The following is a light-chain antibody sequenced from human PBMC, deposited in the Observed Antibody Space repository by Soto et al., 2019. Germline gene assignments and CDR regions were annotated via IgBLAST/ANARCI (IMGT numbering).Light chain of an antibody. CDR2: DVS. CDR3: SSYTSSSTLLYV. CDR1: RSDVGGYNY. J-gene: IGLJ1*01. Sequence: QSALTQPAYVSGSRGQSITISCTGTRSDVGGYNYVSWYQQHPGKAPKLMIYDVSNRPSGVSNRFSGSKSGNTASLTISGLQAEDEADYYCSSYTSSSTLLYVFGTGTKLTVL. V-gene: IGLV2-14*01.